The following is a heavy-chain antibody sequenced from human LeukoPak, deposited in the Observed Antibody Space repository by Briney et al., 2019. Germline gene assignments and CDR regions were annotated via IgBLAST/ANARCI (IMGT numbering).Heavy chain of an antibody. CDR1: GGSISSYY. Sequence: PSETLSLTCTVSGGSISSYYWSWIRQPPGKGLEWIGYIYYSGSTNYNPSLKSRVTISVDTSKNQFSLKLSSVTAADTAVYYCARGGVSKGIAAAGSPFDYWGQGTPVTVSS. D-gene: IGHD6-13*01. CDR3: ARGGVSKGIAAAGSPFDY. V-gene: IGHV4-59*01. CDR2: IYYSGST. J-gene: IGHJ4*02.